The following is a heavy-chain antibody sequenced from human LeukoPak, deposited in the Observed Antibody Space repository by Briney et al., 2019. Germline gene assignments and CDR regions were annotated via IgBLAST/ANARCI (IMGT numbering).Heavy chain of an antibody. Sequence: HPGGSLRLSCAASGFTFSSYGMHWVRQAPGKGLEWVAVIWYDGSNKYYADSVKGRFTISRDNAKNTLYLQMSSLRAEDTAVYFCVRDGDDFNFDYWGQGSLVTVSS. J-gene: IGHJ4*02. CDR1: GFTFSSYG. D-gene: IGHD5-24*01. CDR3: VRDGDDFNFDY. CDR2: IWYDGSNK. V-gene: IGHV3-33*01.